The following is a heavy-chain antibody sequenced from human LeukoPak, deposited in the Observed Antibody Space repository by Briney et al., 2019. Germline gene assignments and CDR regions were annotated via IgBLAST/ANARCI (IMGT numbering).Heavy chain of an antibody. CDR3: ARAHSSSWYAGWSDY. J-gene: IGHJ4*02. V-gene: IGHV4-34*01. CDR1: GGSFSGYY. CDR2: INHSGST. D-gene: IGHD6-13*01. Sequence: SPSETLSLTCAVYGGSFSGYYWSWIRQPPGKGLEWLGEINHSGSTNYNPSLKSRVTISVDTSKNQFSLKLSSVTAADTAVYYCARAHSSSWYAGWSDYWGQGTLVTVSS.